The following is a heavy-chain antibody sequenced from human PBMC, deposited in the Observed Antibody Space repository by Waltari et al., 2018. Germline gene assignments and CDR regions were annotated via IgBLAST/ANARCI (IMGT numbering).Heavy chain of an antibody. J-gene: IGHJ4*02. CDR1: GFSFNNYA. D-gene: IGHD2-15*01. CDR2: SSGGGDIT. Sequence: EVQLLESGGGLVQPGGSLRLSCTASGFSFNNYAIWFRQAPGTGLVLVSESSGGGDITKSAGAVKGRFTISRDDSQNTLYLQMNSLRAEDTAVYYCARRYCRGGSCYQWFDYWGQGTLVTVSS. V-gene: IGHV3-23*01. CDR3: ARRYCRGGSCYQWFDY.